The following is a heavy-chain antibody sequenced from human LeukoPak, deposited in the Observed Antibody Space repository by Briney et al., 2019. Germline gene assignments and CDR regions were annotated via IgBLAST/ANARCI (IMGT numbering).Heavy chain of an antibody. CDR1: EFTVSSNY. Sequence: GGSLRLSCTASEFTVSSNYMSWVRQAPGKGLEWVSVIYSGGSTYYADSVKGRFTISRDNSKNTLYLQMNSLRAEDTAVYHCATTRNLRYFDWLDYWGQGTLVTVSP. J-gene: IGHJ4*02. CDR2: IYSGGST. D-gene: IGHD3-9*01. V-gene: IGHV3-66*02. CDR3: ATTRNLRYFDWLDY.